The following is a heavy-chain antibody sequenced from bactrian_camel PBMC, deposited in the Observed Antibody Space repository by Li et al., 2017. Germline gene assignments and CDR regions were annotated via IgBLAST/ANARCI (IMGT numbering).Heavy chain of an antibody. D-gene: IGHD7*01. V-gene: IGHV3S53*01. Sequence: VQLVESGGGSVNAGGSLTLSCAASGSGYVSGTACMGWFRQTPGKEREQVAVFIYTFGRSTRYADSVKGRFTISQDATNTVHLQMNNLKPEDTAMYYCAAKELLAPWVCGRLTGADYWGQGTQVTVS. CDR2: YTFGRST. CDR3: AAKELLAPWVCGRLTGADY. CDR1: GYVSGTAC. J-gene: IGHJ4*01.